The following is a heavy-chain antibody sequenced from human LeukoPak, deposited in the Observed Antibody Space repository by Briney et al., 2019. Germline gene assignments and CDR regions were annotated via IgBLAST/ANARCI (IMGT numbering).Heavy chain of an antibody. Sequence: GASVRVSCKASGYTFTDYLINWVRQAPGQGLEWVGSISTKNGYTKLAQKFQGRVAMTKDTSANTIYMDLKSLTFDDTAVYYCAREKLWFGEFPFDNWAQGTLVSVSS. D-gene: IGHD3-10*01. CDR2: ISTKNGYT. V-gene: IGHV1-18*01. CDR3: AREKLWFGEFPFDN. CDR1: GYTFTDYL. J-gene: IGHJ4*02.